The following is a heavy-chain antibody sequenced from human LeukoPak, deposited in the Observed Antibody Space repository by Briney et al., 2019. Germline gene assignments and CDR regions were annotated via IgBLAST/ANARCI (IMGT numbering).Heavy chain of an antibody. CDR2: IQQDGSEK. D-gene: IGHD3-16*01. J-gene: IGHJ4*02. CDR1: GFTFSGYW. V-gene: IGHV3-7*05. CDR3: ARVGSLASFDY. Sequence: GGSLRLSCAASGFTFSGYWMSWVRQAPGKGLEWVANIQQDGSEKHYVDSVKGRFTISRDNAKNSLYLQMNSLRAEDTAVYYCARVGSLASFDYWGQGTLVTVSS.